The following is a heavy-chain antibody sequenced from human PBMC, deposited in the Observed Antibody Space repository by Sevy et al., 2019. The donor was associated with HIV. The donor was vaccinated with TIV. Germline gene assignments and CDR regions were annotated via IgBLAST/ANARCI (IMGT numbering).Heavy chain of an antibody. CDR1: GGSVSSGSYY. J-gene: IGHJ4*02. V-gene: IGHV4-61*01. D-gene: IGHD3-10*01. CDR3: ARGLYYGSGSYTDY. CDR2: IYYSGST. Sequence: SETLSLTCTVSGGSVSSGSYYWSWIRQPPGKGLEWIGYIYYSGSTNYTPSLKSRVTISVDTSKNQFSLKLSSVTAADTAVYYCARGLYYGSGSYTDYWGQGTLVTVSS.